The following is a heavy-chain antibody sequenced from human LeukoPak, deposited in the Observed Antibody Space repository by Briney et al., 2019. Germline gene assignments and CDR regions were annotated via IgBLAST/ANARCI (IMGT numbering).Heavy chain of an antibody. CDR1: GFTFSSYA. J-gene: IGHJ5*02. V-gene: IGHV3-30*04. Sequence: GGSLRLSCAASGFTFSSYAMHWVRQAPGKGLEWVAVISYDGSNKYYADSVKGRFTISRDNSKNTLYLQMNSLRAEDTAVYYCARDRSPYSSSWYGGWFDLWGQGTLVTVSS. CDR3: ARDRSPYSSSWYGGWFDL. D-gene: IGHD6-13*01. CDR2: ISYDGSNK.